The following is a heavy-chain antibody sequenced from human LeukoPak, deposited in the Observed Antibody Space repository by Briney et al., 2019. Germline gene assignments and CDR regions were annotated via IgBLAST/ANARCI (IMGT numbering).Heavy chain of an antibody. D-gene: IGHD3-22*01. CDR3: AKDREGNNHYYHSNTPFDY. V-gene: IGHV3-30-3*01. CDR2: ISYDGSNK. Sequence: GGSLRLSCAASGFTFSSYAMHWVRQAPGKGLEWVAVISYDGSNKYYADSVKGRFTISRDNSKNTLYLQMNSLRAEDTAVYYCAKDREGNNHYYHSNTPFDYWGQGTLVTVSS. J-gene: IGHJ4*02. CDR1: GFTFSSYA.